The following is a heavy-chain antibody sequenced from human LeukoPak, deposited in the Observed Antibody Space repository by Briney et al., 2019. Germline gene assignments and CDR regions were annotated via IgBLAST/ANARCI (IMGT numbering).Heavy chain of an antibody. J-gene: IGHJ4*02. CDR3: VYRNDFNY. CDR1: GYTFRRYR. D-gene: IGHD1-26*01. CDR2: IKNDGSEK. Sequence: GGSLRLSCAASGYTFRRYRMRCVRHAPGKGREWVSNIKNDGSEKYYVDSVKGRFTISRDNEQNLLYLQMNGLRANDTAVYYCVYRNDFNYWGEGTLVTVSS. V-gene: IGHV3-7*02.